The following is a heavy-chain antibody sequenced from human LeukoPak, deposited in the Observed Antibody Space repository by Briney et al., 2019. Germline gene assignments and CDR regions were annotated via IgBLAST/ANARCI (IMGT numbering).Heavy chain of an antibody. CDR3: ARLVRGIYYYFDY. CDR1: GGSISSNSYY. CDR2: VYYTGST. Sequence: SETLSLTCTVSGGSISSNSYYWGWIRQPPGKGLEWVGTVYYTGSTYYNPSLKSRVTISVDTSKKQFSLKLSSVTAADTAVYYCARLVRGIYYYFDYWGQGTLVTVSS. J-gene: IGHJ4*02. V-gene: IGHV4-39*07. D-gene: IGHD3-10*01.